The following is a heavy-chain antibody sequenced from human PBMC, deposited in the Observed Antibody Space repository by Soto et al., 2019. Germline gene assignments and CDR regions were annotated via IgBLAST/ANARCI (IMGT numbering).Heavy chain of an antibody. CDR3: AAGDSSDTGDH. J-gene: IGHJ4*02. CDR1: GDTLSTHG. V-gene: IGHV1-69*01. CDR2: TIPIIGTT. D-gene: IGHD5-18*01. Sequence: QVQLVQSGAEVKKPGSSVKVSCKASGDTLSTHGISWVRQAPGQGLEWMGGTIPIIGTTDYAEKFQGRVTDSADEATTTTYMEVSSLRPDDTAVYYCAAGDSSDTGDHWGQGTLVTVSS.